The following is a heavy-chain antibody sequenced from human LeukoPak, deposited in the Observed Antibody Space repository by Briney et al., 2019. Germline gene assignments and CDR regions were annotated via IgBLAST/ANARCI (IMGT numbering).Heavy chain of an antibody. V-gene: IGHV4-39*07. CDR1: GDYLRKSTFY. J-gene: IGHJ4*02. CDR2: IYYSGCA. D-gene: IGHD2-21*02. CDR3: ARTHCEGDCFSAIRY. Sequence: SETLSLTCTVSGDYLRKSTFYWVWIRQPPGKGLEWIGRIYYSGCAVYNPSLQSRVTISVDTSKNEFSLKVRSVTAADTAVYFCARTHCEGDCFSAIRYWGQGTPVTVSS.